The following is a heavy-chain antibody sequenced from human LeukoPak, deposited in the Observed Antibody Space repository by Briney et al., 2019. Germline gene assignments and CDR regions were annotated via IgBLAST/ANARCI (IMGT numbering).Heavy chain of an antibody. CDR1: GFTFSSYG. J-gene: IGHJ4*02. CDR2: ISSSSSTI. V-gene: IGHV3-48*04. D-gene: IGHD5-12*01. CDR3: ARVSGYHWESFYDY. Sequence: GGSLRLSCAASGFTFSSYGMHWVRQAPGKGLEWVSYISSSSSTIYYADSVKGRFTISRDNAKNSLYLQMNSLRAEDTAVYYCARVSGYHWESFYDYWGQGTLVTVSS.